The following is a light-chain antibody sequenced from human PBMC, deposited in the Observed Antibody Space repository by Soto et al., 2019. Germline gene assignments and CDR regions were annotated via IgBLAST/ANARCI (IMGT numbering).Light chain of an antibody. CDR3: QHYKSYPFT. CDR2: KAS. Sequence: DIQMTQSPSTLSVSVGDRVTITCRASQTISNFLAWYQQKSGKAPKLLIYKASYLESGVPSRFSGSGSGTEVTLTISSLRPDDSATYYCQHYKSYPFTFGPGTQVDLK. J-gene: IGKJ3*01. V-gene: IGKV1-5*03. CDR1: QTISNF.